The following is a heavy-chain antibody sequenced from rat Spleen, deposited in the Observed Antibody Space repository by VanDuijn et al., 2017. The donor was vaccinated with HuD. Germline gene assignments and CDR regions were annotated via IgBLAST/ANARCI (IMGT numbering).Heavy chain of an antibody. CDR3: ATDWPGY. CDR1: GFTFNYYW. V-gene: IGHV5-31*01. D-gene: IGHD1-4*01. Sequence: EVQLVESGGGLVHPGRSLKLSCVTSGFTFNYYWMTWIRQAPGKGREWIASINNTGGNTYYPDSVKGRFTISRDNAKTTLYLQVDSLRSEDTATYYCATDWPGYWGQGVMVTVSS. J-gene: IGHJ2*01. CDR2: INNTGGNT.